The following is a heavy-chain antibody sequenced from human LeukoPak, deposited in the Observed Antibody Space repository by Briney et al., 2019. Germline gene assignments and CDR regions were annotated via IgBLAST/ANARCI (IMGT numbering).Heavy chain of an antibody. CDR3: ARLLAVSFRDS. V-gene: IGHV4-39*07. D-gene: IGHD6-19*01. J-gene: IGHJ4*02. CDR1: GGSISTKSYY. CDR2: IFYSGST. Sequence: SETLSLTCTVSGGSISTKSYYWGWIRQPPGKGLEWIAMIFYSGSTYYNPSLKSRVSISVDTSKKQFSLNLNSVTAADTAVYYCARLLAVSFRDSWGQGTLVTVSS.